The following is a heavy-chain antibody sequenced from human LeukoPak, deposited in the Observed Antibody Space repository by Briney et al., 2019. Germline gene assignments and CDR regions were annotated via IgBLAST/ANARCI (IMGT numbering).Heavy chain of an antibody. CDR2: INEDGSEK. CDR1: GCTFSSYW. Sequence: GGSLRLSCAASGCTFSSYWVSWVRQAPGKGVEWVANINEDGSEKYYVDSVKGRFTISRDNAKNSLDLQMNSLRADDTAVYYCARDHLGYSFDYWGQGTLVTVSS. J-gene: IGHJ4*02. V-gene: IGHV3-7*04. CDR3: ARDHLGYSFDY.